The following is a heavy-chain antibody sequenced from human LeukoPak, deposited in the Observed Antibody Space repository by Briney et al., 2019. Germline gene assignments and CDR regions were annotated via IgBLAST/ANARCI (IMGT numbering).Heavy chain of an antibody. V-gene: IGHV4-34*01. CDR3: ARGTGSIVVVPAAMFRGYYYFDC. CDR2: INHSGST. D-gene: IGHD2-2*01. J-gene: IGHJ4*02. Sequence: SETLSLTCAVYGGSFSGYYWSWIRQPPGKGLEWIGEINHSGSTNYNPSLKSRVTISVDTSKNQFSLKLSSVTAADTAVYYCARGTGSIVVVPAAMFRGYYYFDCWGQGTLVTVSS. CDR1: GGSFSGYY.